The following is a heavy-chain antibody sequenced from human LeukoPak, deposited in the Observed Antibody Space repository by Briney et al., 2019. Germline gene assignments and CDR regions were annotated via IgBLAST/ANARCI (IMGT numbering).Heavy chain of an antibody. V-gene: IGHV4-59*01. CDR2: IYYSGST. Sequence: KTSEALSLTCTVSGGSISSYYRSWIRQPPGKGLEWIGYIYYSGSTNYNPSLKSRVTISVDTSKNQFSLKLSSVTAADTAVYYCARASPRAFDIWGQGTMVTVSS. CDR3: ARASPRAFDI. J-gene: IGHJ3*02. CDR1: GGSISSYY.